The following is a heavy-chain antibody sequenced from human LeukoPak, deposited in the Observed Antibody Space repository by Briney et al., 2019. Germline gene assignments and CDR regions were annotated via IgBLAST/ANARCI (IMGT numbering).Heavy chain of an antibody. V-gene: IGHV3-21*01. J-gene: IGHJ3*02. CDR2: ISSSSDYI. CDR1: GFMFHSHL. CDR3: AKAYYDILTGYSALDDAFDI. Sequence: PGGSLRLSCAASGFMFHSHLMNWVRQAPGKGLEWISSISSSSDYIYYADSVKGRFTISRDNAKSSLYLQMNSLRAEDTAVYYCAKAYYDILTGYSALDDAFDIWGQGTMVTVSS. D-gene: IGHD3-9*01.